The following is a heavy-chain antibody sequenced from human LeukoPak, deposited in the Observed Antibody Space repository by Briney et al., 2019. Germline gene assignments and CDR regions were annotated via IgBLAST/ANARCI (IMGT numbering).Heavy chain of an antibody. CDR1: AFTFSSYE. V-gene: IGHV3-48*03. CDR3: VRAAARLFDF. CDR2: MSSSGITI. Sequence: GSLGLSCEASAFTFSSYEMNWVREAPGKGLEWVSFMSSSGITIFYADSVKGRFTISRDNARNSLYLQMNSLRAEDTAVYYCVRAAARLFDFWGQGSLVTVSS. D-gene: IGHD6-6*01. J-gene: IGHJ4*02.